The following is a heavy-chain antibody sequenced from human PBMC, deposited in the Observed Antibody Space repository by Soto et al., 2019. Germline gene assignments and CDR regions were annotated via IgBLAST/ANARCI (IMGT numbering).Heavy chain of an antibody. D-gene: IGHD5-12*01. J-gene: IGHJ4*02. CDR3: ARAVEMATMESNDELGLFDY. V-gene: IGHV1-69*02. CDR2: IIPILGIA. CDR1: GGTFSRYT. Sequence: QVQLVQSGAEVKKPGSSVKVSCKASGGTFSRYTISWVRQAPGQGLEWMGRIIPILGIANYAQKFQGRVTITADKSTSTAYMELSSLRSEDTAVYYCARAVEMATMESNDELGLFDYWGQGTLVTVSS.